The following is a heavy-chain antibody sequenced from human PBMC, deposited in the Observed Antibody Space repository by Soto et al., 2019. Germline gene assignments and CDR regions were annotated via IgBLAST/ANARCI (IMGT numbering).Heavy chain of an antibody. CDR2: ISYDGSNK. CDR3: AKVGIVGAYEY. V-gene: IGHV3-30*18. D-gene: IGHD1-26*01. Sequence: QVQLVESGGGVVQPGRFLRLSCAASGFTFSSYGMHWVRQAPGKGLEWVAVISYDGSNKYYADSVKGRFTISRDNSKNTLYLQMNSLRAEDTAVYYCAKVGIVGAYEYWGQGTLVTVSS. J-gene: IGHJ4*02. CDR1: GFTFSSYG.